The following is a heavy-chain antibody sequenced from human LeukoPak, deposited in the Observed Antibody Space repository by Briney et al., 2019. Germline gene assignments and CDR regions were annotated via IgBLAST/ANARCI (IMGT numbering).Heavy chain of an antibody. J-gene: IGHJ4*02. CDR2: ISSNGGST. Sequence: PGGSLRLSCAASGFTFSSYAMHWVRQAPGKGLEYVSAISSNGGSTYYANSVKGRFTISRDNSKNTLNLQMGSLRAEDMAVYYCARGLAVIAAAAYYFDYWGQGTLVTVSS. D-gene: IGHD6-13*01. V-gene: IGHV3-64*01. CDR1: GFTFSSYA. CDR3: ARGLAVIAAAAYYFDY.